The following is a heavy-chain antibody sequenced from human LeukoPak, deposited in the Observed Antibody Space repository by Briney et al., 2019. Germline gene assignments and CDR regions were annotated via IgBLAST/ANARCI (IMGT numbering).Heavy chain of an antibody. CDR1: GFSISSYR. V-gene: IGHV3-74*01. J-gene: IGHJ4*02. D-gene: IGHD4-11*01. CDR3: TRDRTTITLFEL. Sequence: TGGSLRLSCAASGFSISSYRMHWVRQVPGKGLVWVSRISPDGSTTGYADSVKGRFTASRDNARNTLYLQINSLRAEDSAVYYCTRDRTTITLFELWGQGTLVIVSS. CDR2: ISPDGSTT.